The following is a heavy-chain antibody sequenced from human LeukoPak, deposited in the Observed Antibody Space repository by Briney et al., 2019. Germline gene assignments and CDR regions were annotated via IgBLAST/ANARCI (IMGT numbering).Heavy chain of an antibody. V-gene: IGHV4-39*07. D-gene: IGHD2-15*01. CDR2: IYYSGST. CDR3: AREVWSGGSCYYMDV. CDR1: GGSISSSSYY. Sequence: SETLSLTCTVSGGSISSSSYYWGWIRQPPGKGLEWIGSIYYSGSTYYNPSLKSRVTISVDTSKNQFSLKLSSVTAADTAVYYCAREVWSGGSCYYMDVWGKGTTVTVSS. J-gene: IGHJ6*03.